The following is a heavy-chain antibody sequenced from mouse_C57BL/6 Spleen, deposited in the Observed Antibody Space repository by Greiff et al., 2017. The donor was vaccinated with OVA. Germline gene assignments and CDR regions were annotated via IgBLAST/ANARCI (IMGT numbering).Heavy chain of an antibody. Sequence: EVQLVESGGGLVKPGGSLKLSCAASGFTFSSYAMSWVRQTPEKRLEWVATISDGGSYTYYPDNVKGRFTISRDNAKNNLYLQMSHLKSEDTAMYYCARDHDFFDYWGQGTTLTVSS. CDR1: GFTFSSYA. D-gene: IGHD2-4*01. J-gene: IGHJ2*01. CDR3: ARDHDFFDY. V-gene: IGHV5-4*01. CDR2: ISDGGSYT.